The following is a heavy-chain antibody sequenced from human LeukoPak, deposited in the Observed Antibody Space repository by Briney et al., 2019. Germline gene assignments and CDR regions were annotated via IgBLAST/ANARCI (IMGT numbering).Heavy chain of an antibody. Sequence: SETLSFTCTVSGGSISSYYWSWIQQSPEKLLECIGNIHYTGSTSYNPSLKSRVTISVETSNNQFSLKLKCVTAADTAVYYCARGGYNGSGNDFRFDPWGQGTLVTVSS. J-gene: IGHJ5*02. CDR3: ARGGYNGSGNDFRFDP. CDR1: GGSISSYY. CDR2: IHYTGST. V-gene: IGHV4-59*01. D-gene: IGHD3-10*01.